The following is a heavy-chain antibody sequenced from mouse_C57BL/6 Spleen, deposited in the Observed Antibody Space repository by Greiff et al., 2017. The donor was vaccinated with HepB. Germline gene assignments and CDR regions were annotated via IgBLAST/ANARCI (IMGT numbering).Heavy chain of an antibody. Sequence: EVHLVESGPGLVKPSQSLSLTCSVTGYSITSGYYWNWIRQFPGNKLEWMGYISYDGSNNYNPSLKNRISITRDTSKNQFFLKLNSVTTEDTATYYCARALYFDVWGTGTTVTVSS. CDR2: ISYDGSN. CDR1: GYSITSGYY. V-gene: IGHV3-6*01. CDR3: ARALYFDV. J-gene: IGHJ1*03.